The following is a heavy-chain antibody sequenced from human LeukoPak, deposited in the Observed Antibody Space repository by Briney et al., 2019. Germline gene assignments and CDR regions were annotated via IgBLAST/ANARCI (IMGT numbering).Heavy chain of an antibody. CDR2: INSDGSST. CDR3: ARDGRSGPHFDS. CDR1: GFTFSSYW. Sequence: PGGSLRLSCAASGFTFSSYWMHWARHAPGKGLVWVSRINSDGSSTSYADSVKGRFTISRDNSKNTLYLQMNSLRAEDTAVYYCARDGRSGPHFDSWGQGTLVTVSS. D-gene: IGHD1-1*01. J-gene: IGHJ4*02. V-gene: IGHV3-74*01.